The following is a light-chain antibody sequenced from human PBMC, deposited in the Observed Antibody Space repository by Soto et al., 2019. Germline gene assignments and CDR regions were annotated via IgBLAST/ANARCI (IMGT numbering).Light chain of an antibody. CDR3: MQALQTPLT. Sequence: DIVMTQSPLSLPVTPGEPASISCRSSQSLLHSNGYNYLDWYLQKPGQSPQLLIYLGSNRASGVPDRCSGSGSGTDFTLKISRVEAGDVGVYYCMQALQTPLTFGGGTKVEIK. J-gene: IGKJ4*01. CDR1: QSLLHSNGYNY. V-gene: IGKV2-28*01. CDR2: LGS.